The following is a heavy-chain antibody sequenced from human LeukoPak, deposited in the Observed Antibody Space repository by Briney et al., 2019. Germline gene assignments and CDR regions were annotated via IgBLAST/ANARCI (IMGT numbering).Heavy chain of an antibody. CDR1: GYTFTSYG. CDR2: ISAYNGNT. Sequence: ASVEVSCKASGYTFTSYGISWVRQAPGQGLEWMGWISAYNGNTNYAQKLQGRVTMTTDTSTSTAYMELRSLRSDDTAVYYCARVGRYCSSTSCLYFDYWGQGTLVTVSS. D-gene: IGHD2-2*01. V-gene: IGHV1-18*01. J-gene: IGHJ4*02. CDR3: ARVGRYCSSTSCLYFDY.